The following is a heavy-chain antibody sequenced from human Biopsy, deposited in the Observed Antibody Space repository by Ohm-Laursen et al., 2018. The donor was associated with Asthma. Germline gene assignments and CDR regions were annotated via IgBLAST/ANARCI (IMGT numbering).Heavy chain of an antibody. D-gene: IGHD5-12*01. J-gene: IGHJ6*02. V-gene: IGHV1-69*01. CDR3: ARGYSGSDRIVYYYSGLEV. CDR2: LIPVLGTP. Sequence: SSVKVSCKAPGDSFSNYAISWVRQAPGQGLEWMGGLIPVLGTPDHAQKFEGRVTITADESTSTAYMELSSLSSEDTAVYYCARGYSGSDRIVYYYSGLEVWGQGTTVTVSS. CDR1: GDSFSNYA.